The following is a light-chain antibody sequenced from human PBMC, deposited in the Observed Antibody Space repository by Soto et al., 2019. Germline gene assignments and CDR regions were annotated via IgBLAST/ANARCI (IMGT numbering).Light chain of an antibody. CDR2: DVS. CDR3: QQYNNWTIT. J-gene: IGKJ5*01. Sequence: EIVMTQSPAILSVSPGETGTLSCRASQDIGTKLAWYQKKPGQAPRILMYDVSTRASAAPARFSGSGSGSEFNLTISSLQSEDLAVYYCQQYNNWTITFGQGTRLEIK. CDR1: QDIGTK. V-gene: IGKV3-15*01.